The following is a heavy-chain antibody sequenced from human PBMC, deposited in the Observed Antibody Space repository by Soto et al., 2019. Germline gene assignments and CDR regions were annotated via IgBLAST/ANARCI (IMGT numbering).Heavy chain of an antibody. D-gene: IGHD3-10*01. CDR2: IYYSGST. V-gene: IGHV4-59*08. J-gene: IGHJ5*02. CDR1: CGSISSYY. Sequence: PSETLSLTCTVSCGSISSYYWSWIRQPPGKGLEWIGYIYYSGSTNYNPSLKSRVTISVDTSKNQFSLKLSSVTAADTAVYYCARLLYGSGSWFYPWGQGTLVTVS. CDR3: ARLLYGSGSWFYP.